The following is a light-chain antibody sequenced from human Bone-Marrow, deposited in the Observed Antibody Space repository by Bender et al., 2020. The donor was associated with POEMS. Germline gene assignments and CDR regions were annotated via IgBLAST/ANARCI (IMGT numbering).Light chain of an antibody. CDR1: NSDVGAYNF. Sequence: QSALTQPRSVSGSPGQSVTISCTGTNSDVGAYNFVSWYQHHPGKVPKVLVYDVSQRPSGVPDRFSGSKSGNTASLTISGLQADDEADYYGSSYTSTTHVVFGGGTKLTVL. CDR2: DVS. CDR3: SSYTSTTHVV. J-gene: IGLJ2*01. V-gene: IGLV2-11*01.